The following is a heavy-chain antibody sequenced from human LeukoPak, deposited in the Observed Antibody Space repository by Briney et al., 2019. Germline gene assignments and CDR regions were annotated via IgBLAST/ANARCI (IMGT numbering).Heavy chain of an antibody. CDR3: ASTHCTSTSCYPYLDY. V-gene: IGHV1-2*02. Sequence: ASVKVSCKASGYTFTGYYIHWVRQAPGQGLEWMGWINPNSGGTNYAQKFQGRVTVTRNMSISTAYMELSRLRSDDTAVYYCASTHCTSTSCYPYLDYWGQGTLVSVSS. J-gene: IGHJ4*02. CDR1: GYTFTGYY. D-gene: IGHD2-2*01. CDR2: INPNSGGT.